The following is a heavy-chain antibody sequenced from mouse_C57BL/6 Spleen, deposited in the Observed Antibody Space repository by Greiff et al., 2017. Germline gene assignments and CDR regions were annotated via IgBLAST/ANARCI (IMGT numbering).Heavy chain of an antibody. D-gene: IGHD2-13*01. J-gene: IGHJ4*01. Sequence: QVQLQQPGAELVKPGASVKVSCKASGYTFTSYWMHWVKQRPGQGLEWIGRIHPSDSDTNYNQKFKGKATLTVEKSSSTAYMQLSSLSSEDAAVYYCAIGGRTTGAMDYWGQGTSVTVST. CDR3: AIGGRTTGAMDY. CDR1: GYTFTSYW. CDR2: IHPSDSDT. V-gene: IGHV1-74*01.